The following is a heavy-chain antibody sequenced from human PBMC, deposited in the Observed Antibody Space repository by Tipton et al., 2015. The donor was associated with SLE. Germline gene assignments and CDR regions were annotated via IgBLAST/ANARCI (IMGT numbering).Heavy chain of an antibody. CDR2: ISSSSSTI. V-gene: IGHV3-48*01. Sequence: SLRLSCAASGFTFSIYSMNWVRQAPGKGLEWVSYISSSSSTIYYADSAKGRFTISRDNAKNSLYLQMNSLRAEDTAVYYCAKRSRAFDIWGQGTMVTVSS. D-gene: IGHD2-2*01. CDR1: GFTFSIYS. CDR3: AKRSRAFDI. J-gene: IGHJ3*02.